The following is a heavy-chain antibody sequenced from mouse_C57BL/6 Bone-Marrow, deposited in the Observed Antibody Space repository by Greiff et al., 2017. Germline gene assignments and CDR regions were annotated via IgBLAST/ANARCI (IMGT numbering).Heavy chain of an antibody. CDR2: IWSGGST. CDR1: GFSLTSYG. D-gene: IGHD2-4*01. J-gene: IGHJ3*01. CDR3: ARGEAYYDEDWFAY. V-gene: IGHV2-2*01. Sequence: VQLVESGPGLVQPSQSLSITCTVSGFSLTSYGVHWVRQSPGKGLEWLGVIWSGGSTDYNAAFISRLSISKDNSKSQVFFKMNSLQADDTAIYYCARGEAYYDEDWFAYWGQGTLVTVSA.